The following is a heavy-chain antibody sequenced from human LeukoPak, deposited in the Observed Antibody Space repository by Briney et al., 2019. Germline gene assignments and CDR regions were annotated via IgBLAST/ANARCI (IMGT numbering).Heavy chain of an antibody. D-gene: IGHD4-11*01. J-gene: IGHJ4*02. CDR3: ARQGITTHLDY. V-gene: IGHV4-39*01. Sequence: SETLSLTCTVSGGSISSSSYYWGWIRQPPGKGLEWIGSIYYSGSTYYNTSLKSRVTISVDTSKNQFSLKLSSVTAADTAVYYCARQGITTHLDYWGQGTLATVSS. CDR2: IYYSGST. CDR1: GGSISSSSYY.